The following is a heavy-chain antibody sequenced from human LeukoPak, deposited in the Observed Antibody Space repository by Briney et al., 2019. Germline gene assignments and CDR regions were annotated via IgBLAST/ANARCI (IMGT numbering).Heavy chain of an antibody. Sequence: GGSPRLSCAASGFTFSSYAMSWVRQAPGKGLEWVSAISGSGGSTYYADSVKGRFTISRDNSENTLYLQMNSLRAEDTAVYYGARGYCSSTSCMRFDPWGQGTLVTVSS. D-gene: IGHD2-2*01. J-gene: IGHJ5*02. CDR2: ISGSGGST. CDR1: GFTFSSYA. CDR3: ARGYCSSTSCMRFDP. V-gene: IGHV3-23*01.